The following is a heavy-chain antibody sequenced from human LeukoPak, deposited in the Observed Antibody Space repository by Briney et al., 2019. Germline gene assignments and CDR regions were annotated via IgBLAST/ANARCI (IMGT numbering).Heavy chain of an antibody. D-gene: IGHD3-16*01. V-gene: IGHV4-59*08. CDR3: ARGHYDFAH. Sequence: SETLSLTCSVSGGSISGHYWSWIRQPPGKGLEWIAYIYNSEAPNYNPSLNARVTMSLDMSKNQFSLRLSSVTAADTAVYYCARGHYDFAHWGQGILVTVSS. J-gene: IGHJ5*02. CDR2: IYNSEAP. CDR1: GGSISGHY.